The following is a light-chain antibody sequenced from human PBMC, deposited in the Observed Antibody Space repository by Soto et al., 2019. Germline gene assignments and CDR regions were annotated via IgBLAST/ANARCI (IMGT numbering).Light chain of an antibody. J-gene: IGLJ2*01. Sequence: QSVLTQPPSVSAAPGQKVTISCSGSNSNIGNNYVSWYQQLPGTAPKLLIYDNYQRPSGIPDRFSGSKSATSAALDITGLQTGDEADYYCGTWDDSLRAEIFGGGTKVTVL. V-gene: IGLV1-51*01. CDR3: GTWDDSLRAEI. CDR1: NSNIGNNY. CDR2: DNY.